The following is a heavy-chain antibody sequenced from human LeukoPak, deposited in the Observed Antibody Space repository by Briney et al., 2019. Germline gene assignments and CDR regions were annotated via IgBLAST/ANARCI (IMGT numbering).Heavy chain of an antibody. CDR2: IYSGGDT. J-gene: IGHJ4*02. CDR3: ARDERGYSYGNYFDY. D-gene: IGHD5-18*01. CDR1: GFTVSSNY. V-gene: IGHV3-66*01. Sequence: GGSLRLSCAASGFTVSSNYMSWVRQAPGKGLEWVSVIYSGGDTYYADSVKGRFTVSRDNSKNTLYLQMNSLRAEDTAVYYCARDERGYSYGNYFDYWGQGTLVTVSS.